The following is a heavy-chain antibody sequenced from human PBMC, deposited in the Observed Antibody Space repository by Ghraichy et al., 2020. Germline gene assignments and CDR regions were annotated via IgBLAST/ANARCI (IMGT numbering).Heavy chain of an antibody. J-gene: IGHJ4*02. CDR2: IYYSGST. CDR3: ASSAYGTGYYTVDY. V-gene: IGHV4-59*01. Sequence: SETLSLTCTVSGGSISSYYWSWIRQPPGKGLEWIGYIYYSGSTNYNPSLKSRVTISVDTSKNQFSLKLSSVTAADTAVYYCASSAYGTGYYTVDYWGQGTLVTVSS. D-gene: IGHD3/OR15-3a*01. CDR1: GGSISSYY.